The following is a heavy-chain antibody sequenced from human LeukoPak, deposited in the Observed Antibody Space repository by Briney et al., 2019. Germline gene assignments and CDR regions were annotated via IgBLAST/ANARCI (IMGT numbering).Heavy chain of an antibody. CDR2: IYHSGST. Sequence: PSETLSLTCAVSGYSISSGYYWGWIRPPPGKGLEWIGSIYHSGSTYYNPSLKSRVTMSVDTSKNQFSLKLSSVTAADTAVYYCAREGYSYGYYFDYWGQGTLVTVSS. D-gene: IGHD5-18*01. CDR1: GYSISSGYY. CDR3: AREGYSYGYYFDY. V-gene: IGHV4-38-2*02. J-gene: IGHJ4*02.